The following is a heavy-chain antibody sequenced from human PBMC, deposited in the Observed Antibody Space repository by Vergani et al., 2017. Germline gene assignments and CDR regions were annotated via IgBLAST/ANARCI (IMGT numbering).Heavy chain of an antibody. CDR1: GVSISSGVY. D-gene: IGHD3-16*01. CDR2: FSYGESP. Sequence: HLQESGPGLVKPSETLPLTCTVSGVSISSGVYWGWIRQPPGKGLEWIGSFSYGESPSYSPSLQSRATISEDASKNQFSLRLTSVTAADTAIYYCASGKYYSDSTSHFRGRYFDVWGRGTLVTVPS. V-gene: IGHV4-39*01. J-gene: IGHJ2*01. CDR3: ASGKYYSDSTSHFRGRYFDV.